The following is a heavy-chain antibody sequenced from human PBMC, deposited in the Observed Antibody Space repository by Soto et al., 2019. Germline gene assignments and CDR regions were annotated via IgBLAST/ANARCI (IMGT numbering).Heavy chain of an antibody. J-gene: IGHJ4*02. V-gene: IGHV4-4*02. D-gene: IGHD4-17*01. CDR3: ARAATVTTIDY. Sequence: QVQLQESGPGLVKPSGTLSLTCAVSGGSISSSNWWSWVRQPPGKGLEWIGEIYHSGGTNYNPSLKGRFTISVDKSKNQFSLKLSSVTAANTAVYYCARAATVTTIDYWGQGTLVTVSS. CDR2: IYHSGGT. CDR1: GGSISSSNW.